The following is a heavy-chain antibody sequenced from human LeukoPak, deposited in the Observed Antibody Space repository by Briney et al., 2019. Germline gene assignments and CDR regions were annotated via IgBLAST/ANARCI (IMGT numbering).Heavy chain of an antibody. D-gene: IGHD6-19*01. CDR2: IYPRSGDI. CDR3: ARAAIAVAGDYNYHYLDV. J-gene: IGHJ6*03. V-gene: IGHV1-2*07. Sequence: GASVTVSCMASGYTFTGHYMHWVRQAPAQGLEWMGLIYPRSGDIDYSHIFGGRVTMTRDTSISTAYMELSRLRSDDTAVYYCARAAIAVAGDYNYHYLDVWGKGTTVTVSS. CDR1: GYTFTGHY.